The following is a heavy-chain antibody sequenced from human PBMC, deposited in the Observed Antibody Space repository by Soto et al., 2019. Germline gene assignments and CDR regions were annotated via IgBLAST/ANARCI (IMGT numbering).Heavy chain of an antibody. V-gene: IGHV3-23*01. CDR2: ISGSGGST. D-gene: IGHD3-3*01. CDR3: AKGHYDFWSGYLGGMDV. J-gene: IGHJ6*02. Sequence: GGSLRLSCAASGFAFSSYAMSWVRQAPGKGLEWVSAISGSGGSTYYADSVKGRFTISRDNSKNTLYLQMNSLRAEDTAVYYCAKGHYDFWSGYLGGMDVWGQGTTVTVSS. CDR1: GFAFSSYA.